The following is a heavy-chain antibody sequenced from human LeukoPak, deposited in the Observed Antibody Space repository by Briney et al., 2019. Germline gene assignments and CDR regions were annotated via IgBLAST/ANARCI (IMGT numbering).Heavy chain of an antibody. V-gene: IGHV3-23*01. CDR3: AKDRDFLRFLEWFHDYYGMDV. J-gene: IGHJ6*02. Sequence: TGGSLRLFCAASGFTFSSYAMSWVRQAPGKGLEWVSAISGSGGSTYYADSVKGRFTISRDNSKNTPYLQMNSLRAEDTAVYYCAKDRDFLRFLEWFHDYYGMDVCGQGTTVTVSS. D-gene: IGHD3-3*01. CDR2: ISGSGGST. CDR1: GFTFSSYA.